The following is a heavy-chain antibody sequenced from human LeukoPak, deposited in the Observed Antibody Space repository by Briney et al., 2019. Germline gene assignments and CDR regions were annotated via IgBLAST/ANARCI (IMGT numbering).Heavy chain of an antibody. CDR3: ARRYFDY. CDR1: GFTFSSYS. V-gene: IGHV3-7*03. Sequence: GGSLRLSCAASGFTFSSYSMNWVRQAPGKGLEWVASIKQDGSEKHYVDFVKGRFTISRDNAKNSLYLQMNSLRAEDSAVYYCARRYFDYWGQGTLVTVSS. CDR2: IKQDGSEK. J-gene: IGHJ4*02.